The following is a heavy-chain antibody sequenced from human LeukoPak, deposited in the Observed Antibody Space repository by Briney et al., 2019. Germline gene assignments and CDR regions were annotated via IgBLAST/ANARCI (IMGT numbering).Heavy chain of an antibody. D-gene: IGHD1-7*01. Sequence: SETLSLTCTVSGASISSGNYYWGWIRQPPGKGLEWIGNIHYTGSSYYNPSLKSRVTISVDTSNNHFSLRMTYVTAADTAMYYCSRRTYQDWFDPWGQGTLVTVPS. CDR1: GASISSGNYY. J-gene: IGHJ5*02. V-gene: IGHV4-39*02. CDR3: SRRTYQDWFDP. CDR2: IHYTGSS.